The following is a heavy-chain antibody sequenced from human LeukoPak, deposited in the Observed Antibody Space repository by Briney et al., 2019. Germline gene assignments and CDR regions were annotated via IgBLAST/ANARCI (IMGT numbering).Heavy chain of an antibody. CDR1: GYTFTSYG. V-gene: IGHV1-69*10. CDR2: IIALLGVP. J-gene: IGHJ4*02. Sequence: SVKVSSKASGYTFTSYGISWVRQPPGQGLEWMGGIIALLGVPNYAQTFQGRLTITADKATSTAYMDLSRLRSEDTAVYYCARGPFSYDSSGYLDYWGQGTLVTVSA. CDR3: ARGPFSYDSSGYLDY. D-gene: IGHD3-22*01.